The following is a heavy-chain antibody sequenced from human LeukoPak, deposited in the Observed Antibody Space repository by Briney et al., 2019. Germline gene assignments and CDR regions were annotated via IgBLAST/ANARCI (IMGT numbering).Heavy chain of an antibody. CDR2: IKQDGSEK. CDR3: ARDDYSGSCVDY. J-gene: IGHJ4*02. V-gene: IGHV3-7*01. CDR1: GFTFSSYW. Sequence: PGGSLRLSCAASGFTFSSYWMSWVRQAPGKGLEWVANIKQDGSEKYYVDSVKGRFTISRDNAKNSVYLQMNSLRAEDTAVYYCARDDYSGSCVDYWGQGTLVTVCS. D-gene: IGHD1-26*01.